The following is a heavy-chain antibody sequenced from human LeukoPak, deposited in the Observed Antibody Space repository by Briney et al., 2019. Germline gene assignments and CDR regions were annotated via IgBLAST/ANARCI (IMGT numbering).Heavy chain of an antibody. D-gene: IGHD3-3*01. Sequence: PSETLSLTCTVSGGSISSSSYYWGWIRQPPGKGLEWIGSIYYSGSTYYNPSLKSRVTISVDTSKNQFSLKLSSVTVADTAVYYCARRLYDFWSGYYSNWFDPWGQGTLVTVSS. J-gene: IGHJ5*02. CDR1: GGSISSSSYY. V-gene: IGHV4-39*01. CDR2: IYYSGST. CDR3: ARRLYDFWSGYYSNWFDP.